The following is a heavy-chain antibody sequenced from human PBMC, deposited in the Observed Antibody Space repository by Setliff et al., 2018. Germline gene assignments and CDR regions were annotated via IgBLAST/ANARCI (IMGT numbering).Heavy chain of an antibody. V-gene: IGHV4-39*01. CDR1: GGSISSSLYY. Sequence: SETLSLTCTVSGGSISSSLYYWSWIRQPPGEGLEWIATIYYSGTTYYNPSLKSRATISMDTSKNQFSLKLSSVTAADTAVYYCARLFLFSGSEIYNYFDSWGQGILVTVSS. CDR2: IYYSGTT. D-gene: IGHD3-10*01. J-gene: IGHJ4*02. CDR3: ARLFLFSGSEIYNYFDS.